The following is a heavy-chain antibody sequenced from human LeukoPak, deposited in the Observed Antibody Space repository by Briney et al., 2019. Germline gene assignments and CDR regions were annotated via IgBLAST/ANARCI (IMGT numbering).Heavy chain of an antibody. CDR3: ARDMRRAQLVGDIDWFDP. Sequence: PSETLSLTCTVSGYSISSGYYWGWIRQPPGKGLEWIGSIYHSGSTYYNPSLKSRVTISVDTSKNQFSLKLSSVTAADTAVYYCARDMRRAQLVGDIDWFDPWGQGTLVTVSS. D-gene: IGHD6-6*01. CDR1: GYSISSGYY. CDR2: IYHSGST. V-gene: IGHV4-38-2*02. J-gene: IGHJ5*02.